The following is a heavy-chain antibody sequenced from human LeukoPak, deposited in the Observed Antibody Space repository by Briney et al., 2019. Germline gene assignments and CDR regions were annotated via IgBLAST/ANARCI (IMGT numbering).Heavy chain of an antibody. V-gene: IGHV4-59*08. CDR3: ARWYSSGWPYFDY. CDR2: IYYSGST. CDR1: GGSISTYY. J-gene: IGHJ4*02. D-gene: IGHD6-19*01. Sequence: SETLSLTCTVSGGSISTYYWSWIRQPPGKGLEWIGYIYYSGSTDYNPSLKSRVTISVDTSKNQSSLNVTSVTAADTAVYYCARWYSSGWPYFDYWGQGILVTVSS.